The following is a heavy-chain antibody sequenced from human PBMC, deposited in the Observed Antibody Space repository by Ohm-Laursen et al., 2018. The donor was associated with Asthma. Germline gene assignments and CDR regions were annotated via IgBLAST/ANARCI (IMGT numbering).Heavy chain of an antibody. CDR1: GFTFDDYA. CDR3: AKGLSYGDYDFGY. CDR2: ISWNSGSI. Sequence: SLRLSCSASGFTFDDYAMHWVRQAPGKGLEWVSGISWNSGSIGYADSVKGRFTISRDNAKNSLYLQMNSLRAGDTALYYCAKGLSYGDYDFGYWGQGTLVTVSS. V-gene: IGHV3-9*01. D-gene: IGHD4-17*01. J-gene: IGHJ4*02.